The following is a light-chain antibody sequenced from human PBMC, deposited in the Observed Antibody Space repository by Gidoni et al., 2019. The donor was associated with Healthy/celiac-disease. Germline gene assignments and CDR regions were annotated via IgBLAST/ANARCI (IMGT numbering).Light chain of an antibody. CDR1: SSDVGGYNY. Sequence: QSALPQPPPVPGSPGQSVTISCTGTSSDVGGYNYVSWYHQHPGKAPKLMIYDVSKRPSGVPDRFSGSKSGNTASLTISGLQAEDEADYYCCSYAGSYTLVFGGGTKLTVL. CDR2: DVS. CDR3: CSYAGSYTLV. V-gene: IGLV2-11*01. J-gene: IGLJ2*01.